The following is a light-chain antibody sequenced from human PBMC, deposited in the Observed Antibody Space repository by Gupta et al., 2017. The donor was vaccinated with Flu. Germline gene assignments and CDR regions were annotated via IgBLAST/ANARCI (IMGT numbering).Light chain of an antibody. J-gene: IGKJ2*01. CDR2: KSS. CDR1: QSINTW. Sequence: DIRLTQSPSVLSASVGDRVTITCRASQSINTWLAWYQQKPGKAPKLLMYKSSTLQNEVPSRFSGSGSGTDFTLTISSLQPEDFATYYCQEESNSSYTFGQGTKVDIK. V-gene: IGKV1-5*03. CDR3: QEESNSSYT.